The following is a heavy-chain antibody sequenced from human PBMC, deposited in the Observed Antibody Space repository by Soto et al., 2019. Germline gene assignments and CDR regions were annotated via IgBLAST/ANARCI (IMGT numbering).Heavy chain of an antibody. CDR2: SSAYNTNT. V-gene: IGHV1-18*01. Sequence: QVQLVQSGAEVKKPGASVKVSCKTSGYTFTSYHISWVRQAPGQGLEWMGWSSAYNTNTNYAQKFQGRVTMTTDPVTSTASMALGSLRSDDTAVYYCASDTPPTDYWGQGTLVTVSS. CDR1: GYTFTSYH. J-gene: IGHJ4*02. CDR3: ASDTPPTDY.